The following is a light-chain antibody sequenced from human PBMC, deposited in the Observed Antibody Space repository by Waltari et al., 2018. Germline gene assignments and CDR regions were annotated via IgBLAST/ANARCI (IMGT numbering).Light chain of an antibody. CDR1: QSISSH. CDR2: DES. Sequence: ETVLTQSPATLSLSPGERATLSCRASQSISSHLAWYQQKPGQPPRLLIYDESKRATGIPARFICSGSGTDFTLTISSLEPEDFAVYYCQQRSNLWTFGQGTKVEIK. J-gene: IGKJ1*01. CDR3: QQRSNLWT. V-gene: IGKV3-11*01.